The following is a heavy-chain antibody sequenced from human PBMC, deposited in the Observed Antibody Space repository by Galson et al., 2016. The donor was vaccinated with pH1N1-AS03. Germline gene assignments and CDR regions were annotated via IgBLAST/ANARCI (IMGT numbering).Heavy chain of an antibody. J-gene: IGHJ4*02. CDR2: IRWDGAT. D-gene: IGHD6-13*01. Sequence: SLRLSCAATGFTFDYYAMHWIRQRPGKGLEWVSGIRWDGATGYADSVQGRSTISRDQAKTSLYLQMTSLKIEETALYYCVRDMGTTTAASGFWGQGILVTVSS. CDR3: VRDMGTTTAASGF. V-gene: IGHV3-9*01. CDR1: GFTFDYYA.